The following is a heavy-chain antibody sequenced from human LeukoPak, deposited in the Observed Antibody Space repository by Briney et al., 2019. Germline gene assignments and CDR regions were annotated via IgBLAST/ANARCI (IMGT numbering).Heavy chain of an antibody. CDR2: IYYSGST. Sequence: PSETLSLTCTVSGGSISSYYWSWIRQPPGKGLESIGYIYYSGSTNYNPSLKSRVTISVDTSKNQFSLKLSSVTAADTAVYYCARHGGSVDDAFDIWGQGTMVTVSS. CDR1: GGSISSYY. V-gene: IGHV4-59*01. J-gene: IGHJ3*02. CDR3: ARHGGSVDDAFDI. D-gene: IGHD4-23*01.